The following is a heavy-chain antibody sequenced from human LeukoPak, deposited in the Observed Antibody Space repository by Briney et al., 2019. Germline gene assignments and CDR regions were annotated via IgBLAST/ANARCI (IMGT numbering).Heavy chain of an antibody. V-gene: IGHV4-59*01. Sequence: SETLSLTCTVPGGSISNYYWTWIRQPPGKGLEWIGYIYHSGSTNYNPSLKSRVTISVDTSKNQFSLKLNSVTAADTAVYYCARGDYYFDYWGQGTLVTVSS. D-gene: IGHD3-10*01. CDR3: ARGDYYFDY. CDR2: IYHSGST. J-gene: IGHJ4*02. CDR1: GGSISNYY.